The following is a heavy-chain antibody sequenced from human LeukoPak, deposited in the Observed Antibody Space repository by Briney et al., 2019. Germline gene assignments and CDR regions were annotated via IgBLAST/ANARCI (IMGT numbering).Heavy chain of an antibody. CDR3: ARDQERYSYGHDFDY. Sequence: GKSLRLSCAASGFTFGNYAMNWVRQAPGKGLEWVSYISSSSSTIYYADSVKGRFTISRDNAKNSLYLQMNSLRDEDTAVYYCARDQERYSYGHDFDYWGQGTLVTVSS. J-gene: IGHJ4*02. D-gene: IGHD5-18*01. V-gene: IGHV3-48*02. CDR2: ISSSSSTI. CDR1: GFTFGNYA.